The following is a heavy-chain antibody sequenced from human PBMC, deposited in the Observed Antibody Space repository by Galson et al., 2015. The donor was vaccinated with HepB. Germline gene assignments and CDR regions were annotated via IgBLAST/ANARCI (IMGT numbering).Heavy chain of an antibody. D-gene: IGHD3-3*01. Sequence: SVKVSCKASGYTFTGQHMHWVRQAPGQGPEWMGWINPNSGDTVYAQKFQGRVTVTRDTTTSTSFMELTSLRSDDTAVYYCARGAGAIVRRITIFGVPTPPKGAFDMWGQGTMVIVSS. CDR1: GYTFTGQH. CDR3: ARGAGAIVRRITIFGVPTPPKGAFDM. CDR2: INPNSGDT. J-gene: IGHJ3*02. V-gene: IGHV1-2*02.